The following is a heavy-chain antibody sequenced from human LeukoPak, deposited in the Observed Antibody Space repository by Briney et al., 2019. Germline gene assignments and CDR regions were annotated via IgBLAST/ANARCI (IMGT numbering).Heavy chain of an antibody. J-gene: IGHJ3*02. CDR2: ISYDGSNK. CDR3: ARVLPPHDAFDI. V-gene: IGHV3-30-3*01. CDR1: GFTFSSYA. Sequence: GRFLRLSCAASGFTFSSYAMHWVRQAPGKGLEWVAVISYDGSNKYYADSVKGRFTISRDNSKNTLYLQMNSLRAEDTAVYYCARVLPPHDAFDIWGQGTMVTVSS.